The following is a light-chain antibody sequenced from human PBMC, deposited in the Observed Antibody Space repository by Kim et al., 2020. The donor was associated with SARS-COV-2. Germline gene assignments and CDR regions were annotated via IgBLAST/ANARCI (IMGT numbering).Light chain of an antibody. Sequence: QSALTQPASVSGSPGQSITISCTGTSSDVSGYNYVSWYQQHPGKAPKLMIYDVSKRPSGVSNRFSGSKSGNTASLTISGLQAEDEDDYYCSSYTSSTPYVFGTGTKVTVL. V-gene: IGLV2-14*03. CDR2: DVS. CDR3: SSYTSSTPYV. J-gene: IGLJ1*01. CDR1: SSDVSGYNY.